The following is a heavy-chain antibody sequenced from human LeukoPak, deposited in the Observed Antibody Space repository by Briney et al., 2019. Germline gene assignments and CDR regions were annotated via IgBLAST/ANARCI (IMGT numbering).Heavy chain of an antibody. Sequence: SETLSLTCAVYGGSFSGYYWSWIRQPPGKGLEWIGEINHSGSTNYNPSLKSRVTISVDTSKNQFSLKLSSVTAADTAVYYCARVRKGAEKRIAARTPQNWFDPWGQGTLVTVSS. CDR2: INHSGST. J-gene: IGHJ5*02. CDR1: GGSFSGYY. D-gene: IGHD6-6*01. CDR3: ARVRKGAEKRIAARTPQNWFDP. V-gene: IGHV4-34*01.